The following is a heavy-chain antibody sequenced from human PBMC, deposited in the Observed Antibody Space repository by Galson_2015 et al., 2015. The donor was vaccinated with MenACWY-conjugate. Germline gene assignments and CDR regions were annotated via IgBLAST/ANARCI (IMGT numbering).Heavy chain of an antibody. CDR1: GGTFSSYA. V-gene: IGHV1-69*06. J-gene: IGHJ6*03. CDR3: ARGPTTVTTRLGNRPKFYYYYYYMDV. D-gene: IGHD4-11*01. CDR2: IIPIFGTA. Sequence: SVKVSCKASGGTFSSYAISWVRQAPGQGLEWMGGIIPIFGTANYAQKFQGRVTITADKSTSTAYMELSSLRSEDTAVYYCARGPTTVTTRLGNRPKFYYYYYYMDVWGKGTTVTVSS.